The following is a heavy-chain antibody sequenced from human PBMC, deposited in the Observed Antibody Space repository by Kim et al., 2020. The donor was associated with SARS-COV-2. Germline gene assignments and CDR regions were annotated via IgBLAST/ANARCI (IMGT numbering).Heavy chain of an antibody. D-gene: IGHD2-2*01. CDR2: IDPSDSYT. CDR1: GYSFTSYW. Sequence: GESLKISCKGSGYSFTSYWISWVRQMPGKGLEWMGRIDPSDSYTNYSPSFQGHVTISADKSISTAYLQWSSLKASDTAMYYCARRGIPAHDWFDPWGQGTLVTVSS. J-gene: IGHJ5*02. V-gene: IGHV5-10-1*01. CDR3: ARRGIPAHDWFDP.